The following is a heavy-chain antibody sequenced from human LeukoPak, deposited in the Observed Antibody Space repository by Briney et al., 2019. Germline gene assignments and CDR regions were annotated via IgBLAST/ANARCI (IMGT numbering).Heavy chain of an antibody. CDR1: GGTFSSYA. D-gene: IGHD2-2*01. V-gene: IGHV1-69*05. CDR2: IIPIFGTA. J-gene: IGHJ4*02. CDR3: ARDPTSEDSTLSVTDY. Sequence: SVKVSCKASGGTFSSYAISWVRQAPGQGLDWMGRIIPIFGTAHYAQKFQGRVTITTDESTSTAYMELSSLRYEDTAVYYCARDPTSEDSTLSVTDYWGQGTLVTVSP.